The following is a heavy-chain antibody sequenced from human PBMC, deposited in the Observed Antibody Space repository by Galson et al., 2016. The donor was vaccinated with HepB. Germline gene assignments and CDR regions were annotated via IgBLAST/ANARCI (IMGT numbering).Heavy chain of an antibody. Sequence: SLRLSCAASGLTFSRYSMHWVRQAPGKGLEWVADISFDGNNKYDADSVKGRFTSSTDNAKNTLYLQMHSLRPENTAGYYVARDKPGTPSSCFDVWGQGTPVTVSS. CDR3: ARDKPGTPSSCFDV. CDR1: GLTFSRYS. V-gene: IGHV3-30*04. D-gene: IGHD2-2*01. CDR2: ISFDGNNK. J-gene: IGHJ6*02.